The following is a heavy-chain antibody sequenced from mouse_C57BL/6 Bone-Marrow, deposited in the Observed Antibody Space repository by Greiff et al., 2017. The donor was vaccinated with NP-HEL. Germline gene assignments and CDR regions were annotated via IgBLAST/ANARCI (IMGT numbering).Heavy chain of an antibody. V-gene: IGHV1-15*01. D-gene: IGHD2-3*01. CDR2: IDPETGGT. CDR1: GYTFTDYE. CDR3: TDGVHYYAMDY. J-gene: IGHJ4*01. Sequence: VQLQESGAELVRPGASVTLSCKASGYTFTDYEMHWVKQTPVHGLEWIGAIDPETGGTAYNQKFKGKAILTADQSSSTAYMELRSLTSEDSAVYYCTDGVHYYAMDYWGQGTSGTVSS.